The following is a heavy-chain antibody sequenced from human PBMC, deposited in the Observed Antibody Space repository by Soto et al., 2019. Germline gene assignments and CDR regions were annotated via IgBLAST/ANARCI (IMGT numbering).Heavy chain of an antibody. CDR1: GGSISSYY. J-gene: IGHJ4*02. V-gene: IGHV4-59*01. CDR3: ARTYYYYKGRHDY. D-gene: IGHD3-22*01. CDR2: IYYSGST. Sequence: TETLSLTCTVSGGSISSYYWSWIRQPPGKGLEWIGYIYYSGSTNYNPSLKSRVTISVDTSKNQFSLKLSSVTAADTAVYYCARTYYYYKGRHDYWGQGTLVTSPQ.